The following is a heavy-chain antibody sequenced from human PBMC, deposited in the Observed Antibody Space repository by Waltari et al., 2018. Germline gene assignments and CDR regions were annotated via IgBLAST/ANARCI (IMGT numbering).Heavy chain of an antibody. CDR2: IDSGGST. J-gene: IGHJ5*02. V-gene: IGHV3-53*01. CDR1: GFTVSSNY. D-gene: IGHD3-16*01. CDR3: ARDSSPFTFGGP. Sequence: EAQLVESGGGLIQPGGSLRLSCAASGFTVSSNYMSWVRQAPGKGLEWVSVIDSGGSTYYADSVKGRFTISRDNSKNTLYLQMNSLRAEDTAVYYCARDSSPFTFGGPWGQGTLVTVSS.